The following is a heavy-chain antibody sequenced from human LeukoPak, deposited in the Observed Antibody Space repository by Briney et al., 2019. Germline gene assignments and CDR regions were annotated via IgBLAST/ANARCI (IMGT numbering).Heavy chain of an antibody. D-gene: IGHD3-10*01. CDR2: ISGSGDST. CDR1: GFTFSTYG. J-gene: IGHJ4*02. Sequence: PRGSLRLSCAGSGFTFSTYGMSWVRQAPNKGLEWLSTISGSGDSTYYADSVKGRFTISRDNSKNTLFLQMNSLRAEDTAIYYCAKWQYYVAGDDYWSQGILVTVSS. CDR3: AKWQYYVAGDDY. V-gene: IGHV3-23*01.